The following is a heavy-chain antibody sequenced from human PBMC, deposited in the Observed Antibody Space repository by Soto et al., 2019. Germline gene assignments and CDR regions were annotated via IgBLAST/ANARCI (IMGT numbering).Heavy chain of an antibody. V-gene: IGHV3-23*01. Sequence: EVQVLESVGCLVQPGGSLKVSCAATGFTFSDFAMSWVRQAPGKGLEWVSRIYGGGNGPHYADSVKGRVTISRDNSKNTLYLQMNSLRAEDTAVYYCAKMEGMNPWAYSFDYWGQGTQVTVSS. CDR2: IYGGGNGP. D-gene: IGHD3-10*01. CDR1: GFTFSDFA. CDR3: AKMEGMNPWAYSFDY. J-gene: IGHJ4*02.